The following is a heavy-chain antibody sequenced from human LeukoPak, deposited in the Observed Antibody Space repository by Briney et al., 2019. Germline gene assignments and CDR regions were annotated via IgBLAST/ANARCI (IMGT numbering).Heavy chain of an antibody. CDR1: GFTFSSYA. D-gene: IGHD1-7*01. Sequence: PGGSLRLSCAVSGFTFSSYAMSWVRQAPGKGLEWVSSISGTGGSTYYADSVKGRFTISRDNSKNTLFLQMNSLRAEDTAVYYCAKDTGPGTTLSWGQGTLVTVSS. J-gene: IGHJ4*02. CDR2: ISGTGGST. V-gene: IGHV3-23*01. CDR3: AKDTGPGTTLS.